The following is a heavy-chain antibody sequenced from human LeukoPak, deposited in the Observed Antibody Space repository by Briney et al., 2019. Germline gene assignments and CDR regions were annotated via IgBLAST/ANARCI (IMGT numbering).Heavy chain of an antibody. V-gene: IGHV3-30*03. CDR2: ISYDGSNK. CDR1: GFTFSSYG. CDR3: AGGDRIAAAGKGVDY. Sequence: GGSLRLSCAASGFTFSSYGMHWVRQAPGKGLEWVAVISYDGSNKYYADSVKGRFTISRDNAKNSLYLQMNSLRAEDTAVYYCAGGDRIAAAGKGVDYWGQGTLVTVSS. J-gene: IGHJ4*02. D-gene: IGHD6-13*01.